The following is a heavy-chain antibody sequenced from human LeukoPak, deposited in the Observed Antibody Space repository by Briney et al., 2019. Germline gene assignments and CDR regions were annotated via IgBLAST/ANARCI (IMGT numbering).Heavy chain of an antibody. D-gene: IGHD6-19*01. V-gene: IGHV6-1*01. J-gene: IGHJ4*02. CDR1: GDSVSNNSAA. CDR2: TYYTSKWYN. Sequence: SRTLSLTCAISGDSVSNNSAAWNWIRQSPSRGLEWLGRTYYTSKWYNDYAVSVKSRIIINPDTSKNQFSLQLNSVTPEDTAVYYCARGGQWLVLSSFDYWGQGTLVTVSS. CDR3: ARGGQWLVLSSFDY.